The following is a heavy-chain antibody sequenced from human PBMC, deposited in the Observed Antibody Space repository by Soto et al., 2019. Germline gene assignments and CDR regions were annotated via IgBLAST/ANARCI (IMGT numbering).Heavy chain of an antibody. V-gene: IGHV1-69*13. J-gene: IGHJ6*02. CDR1: GGTFRNYG. D-gene: IGHD2-15*01. CDR2: IIPVFGTT. CDR3: GRYCSGGSCHTLDYYGMDV. Sequence: SVKVSCKASGGTFRNYGIGWVRQAPGQGLEWMGGIIPVFGTTNYAQKFQGRVTITADESTSTAYIEVSSLKSEDTAMFYCGRYCSGGSCHTLDYYGMDVWGQGTTVTVSS.